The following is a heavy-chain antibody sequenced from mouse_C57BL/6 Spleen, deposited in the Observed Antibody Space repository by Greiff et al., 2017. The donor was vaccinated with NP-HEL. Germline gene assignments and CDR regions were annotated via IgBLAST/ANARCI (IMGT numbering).Heavy chain of an antibody. CDR1: GYTFTSYW. CDR3: ARYPDSNLDYWYFDV. Sequence: VQLQQPGAELVMPGASVKLSCTASGYTFTSYWMHWVKQRPGQGLEWIGEIDPSDSYTNYNQKFKGKSTLTVDKSSSTAYMQLSSLTSEDSAVYYCARYPDSNLDYWYFDVWGTGTTVTVSS. J-gene: IGHJ1*03. D-gene: IGHD2-5*01. V-gene: IGHV1-69*01. CDR2: IDPSDSYT.